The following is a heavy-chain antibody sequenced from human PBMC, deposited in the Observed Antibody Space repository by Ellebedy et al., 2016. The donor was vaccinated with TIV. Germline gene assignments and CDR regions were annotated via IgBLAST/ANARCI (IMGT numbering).Heavy chain of an antibody. CDR2: ISDDGNAM. CDR3: ARDGAGRWDY. V-gene: IGHV3-11*01. D-gene: IGHD4-23*01. J-gene: IGHJ4*02. Sequence: PGGSLTLSCAASGFTFRDYSMSWIRQAPGKGLEWVSYISDDGNAMSYAESVRGRFTISRDNANNSLYLQMNSLRAEDTAVYYCARDGAGRWDYWGPGTLVTVSS. CDR1: GFTFRDYS.